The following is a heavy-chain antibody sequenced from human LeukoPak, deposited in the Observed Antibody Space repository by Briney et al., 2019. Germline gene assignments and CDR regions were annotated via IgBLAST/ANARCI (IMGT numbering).Heavy chain of an antibody. Sequence: SETLSLTCTVSGGSISSYYWSWIRQPPGKGLEWIGFIYYSGSTNYNPSLKSRVAISVDTSKNQFSLKLSSVTAADTAVYYCARHLNDYGDYSLNYWGQGTLVTVSS. CDR2: IYYSGST. CDR3: ARHLNDYGDYSLNY. D-gene: IGHD4-17*01. V-gene: IGHV4-59*08. J-gene: IGHJ4*02. CDR1: GGSISSYY.